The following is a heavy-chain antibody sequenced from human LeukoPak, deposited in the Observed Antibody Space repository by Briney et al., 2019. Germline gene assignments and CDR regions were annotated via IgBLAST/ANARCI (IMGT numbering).Heavy chain of an antibody. Sequence: GGSLRLSCAASGFTFSSYGMHWVRQAPGKGLEWVAFIRYDGSNKYYADSVKGRFTISRDNSKDMLYLQVSSLRAEDTAVYYCAKLGSGPEDDYWGQGTLVTVSS. CDR2: IRYDGSNK. D-gene: IGHD6-19*01. J-gene: IGHJ4*02. CDR1: GFTFSSYG. V-gene: IGHV3-30*02. CDR3: AKLGSGPEDDY.